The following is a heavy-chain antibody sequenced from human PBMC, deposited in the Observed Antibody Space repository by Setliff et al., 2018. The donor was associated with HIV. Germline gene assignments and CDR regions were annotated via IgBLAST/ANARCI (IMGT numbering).Heavy chain of an antibody. CDR1: GFIFSSYA. CDR2: IRGSGSGDTT. D-gene: IGHD6-13*01. CDR3: AREDSSWYGSLDY. J-gene: IGHJ4*02. Sequence: PGGSLRLSCAASGFIFSSYAMTWVRQAPGKGLEWVSTIRGSGSGDTTHYEDFVKGRFTISRDNSKNTVYLQMNSLRAEDMAIYYCAREDSSWYGSLDYWGQGTPVTVSS. V-gene: IGHV3-23*01.